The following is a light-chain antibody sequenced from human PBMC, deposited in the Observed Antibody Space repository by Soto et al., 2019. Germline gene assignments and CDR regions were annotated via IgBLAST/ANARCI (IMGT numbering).Light chain of an antibody. V-gene: IGKV3-20*01. CDR2: GAS. J-gene: IGKJ4*01. Sequence: EIVLTQSPGTLSLSPGERATLSCRASQSVSSSSLAWYQQKPGQAPRLLMYGASSRATGVPDRFSGSGSGTDFTLTISRVEPEDFAVYYCQQYGSSPLTFGGGTKVDIK. CDR3: QQYGSSPLT. CDR1: QSVSSSS.